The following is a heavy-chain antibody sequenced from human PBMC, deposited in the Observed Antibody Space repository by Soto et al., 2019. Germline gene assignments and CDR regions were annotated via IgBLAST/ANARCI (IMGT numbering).Heavy chain of an antibody. Sequence: ASVKVSCKASGYTFTSYYMHWVRQAPGQGLEWMGIINPSGGSTSYAQKFQGRVTMTRDTSTSTVYMELSSLRSEDTAVYYCASSFGPDCSGGSCYQYNWFDPWGQGNLVTVSS. V-gene: IGHV1-46*01. CDR2: INPSGGST. CDR3: ASSFGPDCSGGSCYQYNWFDP. CDR1: GYTFTSYY. J-gene: IGHJ5*02. D-gene: IGHD2-15*01.